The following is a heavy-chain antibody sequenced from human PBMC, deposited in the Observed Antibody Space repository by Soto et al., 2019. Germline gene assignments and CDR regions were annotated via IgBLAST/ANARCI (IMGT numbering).Heavy chain of an antibody. CDR2: VYYRGNT. CDR1: GDSMSDRDYS. CDR3: ARGGYRYGNETLDY. J-gene: IGHJ4*02. V-gene: IGHV4-31*03. D-gene: IGHD5-18*01. Sequence: PSGTPSLICNLSGDSMSDRDYSSTWIRQRPGKGLEWIGYVYYRGNTYYNPSLKSRITISVDTSKSQFSLKLSSVTAAYTPVYYCARGGYRYGNETLDYWGQGTLFTRSS.